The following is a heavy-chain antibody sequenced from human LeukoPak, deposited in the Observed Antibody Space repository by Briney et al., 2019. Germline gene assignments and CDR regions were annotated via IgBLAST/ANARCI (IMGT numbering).Heavy chain of an antibody. CDR2: ISNNGNYI. J-gene: IGHJ4*02. D-gene: IGHD2-21*02. V-gene: IGHV3-21*01. Sequence: PGGSLRLSCAASGFTFSTYSMNWVRQAPGKGLEWVSSISNNGNYIYYADSVKGRFTISRDNAKNSLYLQMNSLRVEDTAVYYCARLYCSGDCYAFDYWSQGTLVTVSS. CDR1: GFTFSTYS. CDR3: ARLYCSGDCYAFDY.